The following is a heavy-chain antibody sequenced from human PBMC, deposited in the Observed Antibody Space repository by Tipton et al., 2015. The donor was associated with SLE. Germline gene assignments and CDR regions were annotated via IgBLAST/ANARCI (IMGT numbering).Heavy chain of an antibody. D-gene: IGHD5-18*01. V-gene: IGHV4-34*01. CDR3: ARAPRGYNYGVRVSYFDL. CDR2: INHSGST. J-gene: IGHJ2*01. CDR1: GGSFSGYY. Sequence: LRLSCAVYGGSFSGYYRSWIRQPPGKGLEWIGEINHSGSTNYNPSLKSRVTISVDTSKNQFSLKLSSVTAADTAVYYCARAPRGYNYGVRVSYFDLWGRGTLVTVSS.